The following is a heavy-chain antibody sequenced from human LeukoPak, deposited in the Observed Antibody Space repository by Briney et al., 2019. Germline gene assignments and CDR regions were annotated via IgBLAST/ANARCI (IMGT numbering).Heavy chain of an antibody. CDR1: GFSFSDYR. D-gene: IGHD6-19*01. J-gene: IGHJ4*02. CDR3: ARHRMYGWYPWDY. V-gene: IGHV3-7*01. Sequence: GGSLRLSCAASGFSFSDYRMSWVRQAPGKGLEWVANINEDGFEKNYVDSVKGRFTISRDNAQNSLNLQMDSLRADDTAVFYCARHRMYGWYPWDYWGQGALVTVSS. CDR2: INEDGFEK.